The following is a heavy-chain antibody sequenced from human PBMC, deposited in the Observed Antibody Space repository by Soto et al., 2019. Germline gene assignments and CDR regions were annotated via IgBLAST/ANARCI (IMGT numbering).Heavy chain of an antibody. Sequence: QVHLVQSGAEVKEPGSSVNVSCKNAGGTFGHPAVTWVRQVPGQGLEWIGGIVPLFGTANYAQKSRGRVMITAVESTRRSYMDLRSLRSADTALYYCARYGVPGESFFSGPLGGGRLDPWGQGTLVTVPS. V-gene: IGHV1-69*12. J-gene: IGHJ5*02. CDR1: GGTFGHPA. CDR2: IVPLFGTA. D-gene: IGHD5-12*01. CDR3: ARYGVPGESFFSGPLGGGRLDP.